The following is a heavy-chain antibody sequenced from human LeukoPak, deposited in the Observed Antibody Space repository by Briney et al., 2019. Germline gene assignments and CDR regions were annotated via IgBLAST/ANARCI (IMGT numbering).Heavy chain of an antibody. Sequence: SQTLSLTCTVSGGSISSGAYYWSWIRQHPGKGLEWIGYIYYSGSTYYNPSLRSRVTISVDTSKNQFSLKLSSVTAADTAVYYCARDHRIGSEYYYYYYGMDVWGQGTTVTVSS. J-gene: IGHJ6*02. D-gene: IGHD3-10*01. CDR1: GGSISSGAYY. CDR2: IYYSGST. V-gene: IGHV4-31*03. CDR3: ARDHRIGSEYYYYYYGMDV.